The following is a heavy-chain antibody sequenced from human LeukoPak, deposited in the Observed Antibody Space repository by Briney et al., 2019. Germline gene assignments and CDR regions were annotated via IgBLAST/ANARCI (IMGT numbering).Heavy chain of an antibody. CDR1: GFTFNTYW. D-gene: IGHD3-16*01. J-gene: IGHJ3*01. CDR2: IAADGRRT. CDR3: VREAGGTYAFDV. Sequence: GGSLRLSCAASGFTFNTYWMHWVRQAPGKGLVWVSRIAADGRRTSYADSVKGRFTISRDNAKNTLYLQMNSPRPEDTAVYFCVREAGGTYAFDVWGQGTMVTVSS. V-gene: IGHV3-74*01.